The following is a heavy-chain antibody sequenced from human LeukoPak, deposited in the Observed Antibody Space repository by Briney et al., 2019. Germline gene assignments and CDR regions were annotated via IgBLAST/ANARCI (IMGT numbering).Heavy chain of an antibody. V-gene: IGHV3-21*01. Sequence: GGSLRLPCTASGFTFSSYAMTWVRQAPGKGLEWVSSMSSGSRYLYYADSVRGRFTISRDNAKNSLYLVMNSLRAEDTAIYYCARDRPTGASRVFVVQWGQGTLVTVSS. J-gene: IGHJ4*02. CDR1: GFTFSSYA. CDR3: ARDRPTGASRVFVVQ. D-gene: IGHD3-3*01. CDR2: MSSGSRYL.